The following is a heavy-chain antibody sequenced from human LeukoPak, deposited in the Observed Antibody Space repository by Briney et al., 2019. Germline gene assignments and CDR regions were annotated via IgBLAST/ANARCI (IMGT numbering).Heavy chain of an antibody. V-gene: IGHV1-18*01. D-gene: IGHD2-2*01. CDR3: ARDWGCSSTSCSVEGNYYYYMDV. CDR1: GYTFSSYT. Sequence: VASVKVSCKASGYTFSSYTLSWLRQAPGQGLEWMGWISAYNGNTNYAQKLQGRVTMTTDTSTSTAYMELRSLRSDDTAVYYCARDWGCSSTSCSVEGNYYYYMDVWGKGTTVTVSS. CDR2: ISAYNGNT. J-gene: IGHJ6*03.